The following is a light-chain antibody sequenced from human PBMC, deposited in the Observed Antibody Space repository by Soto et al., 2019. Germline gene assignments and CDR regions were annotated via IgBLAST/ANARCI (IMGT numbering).Light chain of an antibody. J-gene: IGKJ3*01. CDR3: QKYGSSPRFT. Sequence: EIVLTQSPGTLSLSPGERATLSCRASQSVSSSSLAWFQQKPGQAPRLLIYGTSSRAAGIPDRFSGSGSATEFTLTISRLKPEDFAVYYCQKYGSSPRFTFGPGTKVDIK. CDR2: GTS. V-gene: IGKV3-20*01. CDR1: QSVSSSS.